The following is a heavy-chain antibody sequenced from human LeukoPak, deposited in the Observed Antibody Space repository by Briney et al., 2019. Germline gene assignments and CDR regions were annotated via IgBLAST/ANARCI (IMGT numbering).Heavy chain of an antibody. Sequence: SVTLSLTCAVYGGSFSGYYWSWIRQPPGKGLEWIGEINHSGSTNYNPSVKSRVTISVDTSKNQCCLKLSSVTAADTAVYCCARGIVYGGQLGNWFDPWGQGTLVTVSA. V-gene: IGHV4-34*01. J-gene: IGHJ5*02. D-gene: IGHD4-23*01. CDR1: GGSFSGYY. CDR3: ARGIVYGGQLGNWFDP. CDR2: INHSGST.